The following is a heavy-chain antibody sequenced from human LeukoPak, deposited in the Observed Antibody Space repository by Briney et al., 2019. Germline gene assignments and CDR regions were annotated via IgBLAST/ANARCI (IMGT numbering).Heavy chain of an antibody. CDR1: GGSISSYY. V-gene: IGHV4-59*08. D-gene: IGHD3-3*01. CDR2: IYYSGST. Sequence: PSETLSLTCTVSGGSISSYYWSWLRQPRGKGLEWIGYIYYSGSTNYNPSLESRVTISLDTSKNQFSLKLSSVTAADTAVYYCARSFAGGSGYSYFDYWGQGILVTVSS. CDR3: ARSFAGGSGYSYFDY. J-gene: IGHJ4*02.